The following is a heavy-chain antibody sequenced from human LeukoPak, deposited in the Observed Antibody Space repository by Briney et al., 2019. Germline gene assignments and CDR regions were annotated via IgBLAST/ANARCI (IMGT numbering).Heavy chain of an antibody. CDR2: IYYSGST. CDR3: ARAPGREYSSRLFFDY. J-gene: IGHJ4*02. CDR1: GGSISSSSYY. V-gene: IGHV4-39*07. Sequence: SETLSLTCTVSGGSISSSSYYWGWIRQPPGKGLEWIGSIYYSGSTYYNPSLKSRVTISVDTSKNQFSLKLSSVTAADTAVYYCARAPGREYSSRLFFDYWGQGTLVTVSS. D-gene: IGHD6-6*01.